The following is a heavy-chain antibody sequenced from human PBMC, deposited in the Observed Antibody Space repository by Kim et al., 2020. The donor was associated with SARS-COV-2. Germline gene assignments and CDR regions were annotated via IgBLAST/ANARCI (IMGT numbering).Heavy chain of an antibody. CDR1: GGSFSGYY. J-gene: IGHJ2*01. CDR2: INHSGST. V-gene: IGHV4-34*01. Sequence: SETLSLTCAVYGGSFSGYYWSWIRQPPGKGLEWIGEINHSGSTTSNPSLKSRVTITVDTSKNQFSLKLSSVTAADTAVSYCARRGVVVPAFDLWGRGTLGTVSS. D-gene: IGHD2-2*01. CDR3: ARRGVVVPAFDL.